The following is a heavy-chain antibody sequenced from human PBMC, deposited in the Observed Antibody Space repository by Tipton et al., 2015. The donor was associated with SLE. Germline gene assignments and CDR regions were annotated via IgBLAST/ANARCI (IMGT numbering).Heavy chain of an antibody. J-gene: IGHJ6*02. V-gene: IGHV4-31*11. CDR1: GGSISSGGYY. CDR3: ARTGSQPHHQIYGMDV. D-gene: IGHD1-14*01. Sequence: TLSLTCAVSGGSISSGGYYWSWIRQYPGKGLEWIGCIYQSGTTFYNPSLKSRVTISVDTSKNQFSLNLSSVTAADTAVYYCARTGSQPHHQIYGMDVWGPGTSVTVSS. CDR2: IYQSGTT.